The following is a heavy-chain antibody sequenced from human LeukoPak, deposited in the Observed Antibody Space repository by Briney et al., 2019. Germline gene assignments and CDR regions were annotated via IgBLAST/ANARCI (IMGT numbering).Heavy chain of an antibody. J-gene: IGHJ2*01. V-gene: IGHV4-34*01. Sequence: SETLSLTCAVSGGSLNNYFWNWIRQAPGKGLEWIGEVSDSGRSNYNPSLESRLTISVDTSKDQFSLNLYPVTAADTAVYYCARCEGVVGAPFDLWGRGTLVTVSS. CDR2: VSDSGRS. CDR3: ARCEGVVGAPFDL. CDR1: GGSLNNYF. D-gene: IGHD3-10*01.